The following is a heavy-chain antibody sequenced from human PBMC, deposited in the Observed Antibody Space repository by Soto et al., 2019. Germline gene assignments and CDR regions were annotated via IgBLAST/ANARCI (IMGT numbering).Heavy chain of an antibody. D-gene: IGHD4-17*01. Sequence: QVQLVESGGGVVQPGRSLRLSCADSGFIFSKYGMHWVRQAPGKGLEWLAFISTDGRQKNHADSVKGRFIISRDNSAKTLFLQMKNLGDEDTAMYYCARDHGGGNRYADSGYWGQGTLVSVSS. V-gene: IGHV3-30*03. CDR1: GFIFSKYG. CDR3: ARDHGGGNRYADSGY. J-gene: IGHJ4*02. CDR2: ISTDGRQK.